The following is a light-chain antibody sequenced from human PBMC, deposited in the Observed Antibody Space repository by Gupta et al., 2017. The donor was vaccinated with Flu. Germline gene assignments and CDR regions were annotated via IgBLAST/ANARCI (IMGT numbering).Light chain of an antibody. Sequence: SVTISCTGTSSDVGVYNYVSWYQQHPGKAPKLMIYDVSKRPSGVPDRFSGSKSGNTASLTVSGLQAEDEADYYCSSFAGRNNYVFGTGTKVIVL. CDR2: DVS. V-gene: IGLV2-8*01. J-gene: IGLJ1*01. CDR3: SSFAGRNNYV. CDR1: SSDVGVYNY.